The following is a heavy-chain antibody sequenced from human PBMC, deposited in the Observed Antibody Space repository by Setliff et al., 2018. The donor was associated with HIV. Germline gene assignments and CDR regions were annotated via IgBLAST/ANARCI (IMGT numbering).Heavy chain of an antibody. D-gene: IGHD3-3*01. Sequence: ASVKVSCKASGYTFTSYDISWVRQAPGQGLEWMGWISAYNGNTNYAQKLQGRVTMTTDTSTSTAYMELNSLRVEDTAEYYCARVQYYSFWSGYFDIYGMDVWGQGTTVTVSS. V-gene: IGHV1-18*01. CDR3: ARVQYYSFWSGYFDIYGMDV. CDR2: ISAYNGNT. J-gene: IGHJ6*02. CDR1: GYTFTSYD.